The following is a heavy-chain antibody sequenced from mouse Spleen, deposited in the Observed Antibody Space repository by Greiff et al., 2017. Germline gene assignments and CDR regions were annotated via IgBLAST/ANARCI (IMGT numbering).Heavy chain of an antibody. Sequence: EVKLVESGGDLVKPGGSLKLSCAASGFTFSSYGMSWVRQTPDKRLEWVATISSGGSYTYYPDSVKGRFTISRDNAKNTLYLQMSSLKSEDTAMYYCARQYYGSSYLFDYWGQGTTLTVSS. CDR2: ISSGGSYT. CDR3: ARQYYGSSYLFDY. D-gene: IGHD1-1*01. CDR1: GFTFSSYG. V-gene: IGHV5-6*01. J-gene: IGHJ2*01.